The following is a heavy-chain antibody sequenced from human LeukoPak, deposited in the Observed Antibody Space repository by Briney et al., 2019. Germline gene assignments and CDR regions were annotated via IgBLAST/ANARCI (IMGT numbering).Heavy chain of an antibody. J-gene: IGHJ6*03. CDR1: GFIFSSYG. V-gene: IGHV3-30*02. D-gene: IGHD1-26*01. CDR3: AGSGNYNYYYYMDV. Sequence: GGSLRLSCAASGFIFSSYGMHWVRQAPGKGLESVAFIRYDGSNKYYAESVKGRFTISRDNSKNTLFLQMNSLRGEDTAVYYCAGSGNYNYYYYMDVWGKGTTVTISS. CDR2: IRYDGSNK.